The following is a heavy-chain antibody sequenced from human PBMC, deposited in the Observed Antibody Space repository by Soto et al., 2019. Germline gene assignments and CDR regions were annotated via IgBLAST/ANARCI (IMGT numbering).Heavy chain of an antibody. J-gene: IGHJ4*02. V-gene: IGHV3-23*01. CDR3: AKDAIMVSSSFNYFDF. CDR2: ISGSGGAT. Sequence: GGSMRLSCVVSGFIPSSYAMSWVRQAPGKGLEWVSGISGSGGATSYADSVKGRFTISRDNSKNTLYLQMNSLSAEDTAIYYCAKDAIMVSSSFNYFDFWGQGALVTVSS. CDR1: GFIPSSYA. D-gene: IGHD6-13*01.